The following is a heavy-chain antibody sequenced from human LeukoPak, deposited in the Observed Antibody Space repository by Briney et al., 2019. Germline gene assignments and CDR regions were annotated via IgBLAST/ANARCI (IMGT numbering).Heavy chain of an antibody. CDR3: ARDCSSTSCYSYYYYGMDV. D-gene: IGHD2-2*01. CDR1: GYTFTSYG. V-gene: IGHV1-18*01. Sequence: GASVKVSCKASGYTFTSYGISWVRQAPGQGLEWIGWISAYNGNTNYAQKLQGRVTMTTDTSTSTAYMELRSLRSDDTAVYYCARDCSSTSCYSYYYYGMDVWGQGTTVTVSS. J-gene: IGHJ6*02. CDR2: ISAYNGNT.